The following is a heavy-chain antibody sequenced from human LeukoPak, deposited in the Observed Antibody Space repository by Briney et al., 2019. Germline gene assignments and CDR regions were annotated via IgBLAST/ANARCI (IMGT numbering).Heavy chain of an antibody. CDR2: INPNRGGT. CDR3: ARLSTIGDSSGYFVN. J-gene: IGHJ4*02. V-gene: IGHV1-2*06. CDR1: GYTFTVYY. Sequence: GASVKVSCKTSGYTFTVYYMHWVRQAPGQGLEWMGRINPNRGGTNYAQKFQGRVTMTGDTAISTAYMELSSLRSDDTAVYYCARLSTIGDSSGYFVNWGQGTLVTVSS. D-gene: IGHD3-22*01.